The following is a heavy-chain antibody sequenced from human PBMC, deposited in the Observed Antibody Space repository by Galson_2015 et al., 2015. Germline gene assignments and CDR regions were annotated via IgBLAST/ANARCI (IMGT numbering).Heavy chain of an antibody. CDR2: IYYSGST. CDR1: GGSISSSSYY. CDR3: ARDQDDYSNPGRGGMDV. Sequence: SETLSLTCTVSGGSISSSSYYWGWIRQPPGKGLEWIGSIYYSGSTYYNPSLKSRVTISVDTSKNQFSLKLSSVTAADTAVYYCARDQDDYSNPGRGGMDVWGQGTTVTVSS. J-gene: IGHJ6*02. D-gene: IGHD4-11*01. V-gene: IGHV4-39*07.